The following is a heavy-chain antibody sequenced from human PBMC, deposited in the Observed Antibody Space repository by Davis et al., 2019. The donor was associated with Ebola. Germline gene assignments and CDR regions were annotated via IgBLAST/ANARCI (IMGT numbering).Heavy chain of an antibody. J-gene: IGHJ6*02. CDR2: IHPSGST. Sequence: AASVKVSCKASGSTTYYIHWIRQAPGQGLEWMGIIHPSGSTNYARKFQGRITMTRDTSTSTVYMEVSSLRSDDTAVYYCARGRVPKFPMDVWGQGTTVTVSS. CDR1: GSTTYY. V-gene: IGHV1-46*03. CDR3: ARGRVPKFPMDV.